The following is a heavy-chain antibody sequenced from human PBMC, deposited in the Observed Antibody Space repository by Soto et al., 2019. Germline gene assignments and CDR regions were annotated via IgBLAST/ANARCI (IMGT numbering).Heavy chain of an antibody. Sequence: SETLSLTCTVSGGSISSSSYYWDWIRQPPGKGLEWIGSIYYSGSTYYNPSLKSRVTISVDTSKNQFSLKLSSVTAADTAVYYCAREPDYYDSSGYYYYFDYWGQGTLVTVSS. J-gene: IGHJ4*02. V-gene: IGHV4-39*07. CDR1: GGSISSSSYY. CDR2: IYYSGST. D-gene: IGHD3-22*01. CDR3: AREPDYYDSSGYYYYFDY.